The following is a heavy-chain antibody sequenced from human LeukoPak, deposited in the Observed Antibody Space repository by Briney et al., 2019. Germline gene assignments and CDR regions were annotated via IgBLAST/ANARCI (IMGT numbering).Heavy chain of an antibody. Sequence: PSETLSLTCTVSGGSISSYYWSWIRQPAGKGLEWIGRIYTSGGTNYNPSLKSRVTMSVDTSKNQFSLKLSSVTAADTAVYYCARSFYSTSNYYYYYMDVWGKGTTVTVSS. V-gene: IGHV4-4*07. CDR1: GGSISSYY. CDR2: IYTSGGT. CDR3: ARSFYSTSNYYYYYMDV. D-gene: IGHD4-11*01. J-gene: IGHJ6*03.